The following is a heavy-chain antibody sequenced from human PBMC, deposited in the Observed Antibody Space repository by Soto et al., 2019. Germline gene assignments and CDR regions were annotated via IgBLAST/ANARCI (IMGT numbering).Heavy chain of an antibody. Sequence: LRLSCAVSWFTFSDSAMHWVRQASGEGLEWVGRVRSKAKTYATAYAASVKGRFTISRDDSKNTAYLQMNSLKTEDTAVYYCTPEGAGFGYWGQGTLVTVSS. V-gene: IGHV3-73*01. D-gene: IGHD1-26*01. CDR1: WFTFSDSA. CDR3: TPEGAGFGY. CDR2: VRSKAKTYAT. J-gene: IGHJ4*02.